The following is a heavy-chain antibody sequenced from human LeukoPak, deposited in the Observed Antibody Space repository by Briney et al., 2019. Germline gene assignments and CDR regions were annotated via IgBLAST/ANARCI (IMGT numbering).Heavy chain of an antibody. D-gene: IGHD3-10*01. CDR3: AKDMGPYGSGSYPIDY. CDR2: ISWNSGSI. J-gene: IGHJ4*02. CDR1: GFTFSSYE. Sequence: GGSLRLSCAASGFTFSSYEMNWVRQAPGKGLEWVSGISWNSGSIGYADSVKGRFTISRDNAKNSLYLQMNSLRAEDMALYYCAKDMGPYGSGSYPIDYWGQGTLVTVSS. V-gene: IGHV3-9*03.